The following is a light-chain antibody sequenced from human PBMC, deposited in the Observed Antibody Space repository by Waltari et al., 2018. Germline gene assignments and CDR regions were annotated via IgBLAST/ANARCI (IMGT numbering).Light chain of an antibody. CDR3: QQYDHLPRS. CDR2: DAS. Sequence: DIQMTQSPSSLSASVGDRVTITCQASQAISNYLNWYQQKPGKAPKLLIYDASNLEIGVPSRFSGGGYGTDFTLSISSLQPEDVATYYCQQYDHLPRSFGQGTKVDIK. V-gene: IGKV1-33*01. J-gene: IGKJ2*01. CDR1: QAISNY.